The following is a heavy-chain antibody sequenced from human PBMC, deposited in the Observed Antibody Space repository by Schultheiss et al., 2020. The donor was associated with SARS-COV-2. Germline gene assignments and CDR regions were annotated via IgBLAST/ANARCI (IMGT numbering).Heavy chain of an antibody. D-gene: IGHD3-16*01. CDR2: IYTSGST. CDR3: ARDPSLGYYMDV. CDR1: GGSISSGGYS. J-gene: IGHJ6*03. Sequence: SETLSLTCAVSGGSISSGGYSWSWIRQPPGKGLEWIGRIYTSGSTNYNPSLKSRVTISVDTSKNQFSLKLSSVTAADTAVYYCARDPSLGYYMDVWGKGTTVTVSS. V-gene: IGHV4-61*08.